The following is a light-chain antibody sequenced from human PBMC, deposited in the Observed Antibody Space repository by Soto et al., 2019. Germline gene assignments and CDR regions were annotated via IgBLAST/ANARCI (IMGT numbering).Light chain of an antibody. CDR2: DAS. J-gene: IGKJ1*01. CDR3: HQYGPSPGWT. Sequence: EIVLTQSPATLSLSPGERATLSCRASQSVSSYLAWYQQRPGQAPRLLIYDASKRAAGIPDRFSGGGSGTDFALTISGLEPEDFAVYYCHQYGPSPGWTFGQGTKVEIK. CDR1: QSVSSY. V-gene: IGKV3-11*01.